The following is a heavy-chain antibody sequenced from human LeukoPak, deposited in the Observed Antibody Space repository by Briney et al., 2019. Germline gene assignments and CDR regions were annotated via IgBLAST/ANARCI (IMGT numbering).Heavy chain of an antibody. D-gene: IGHD6-19*01. CDR2: FHPEDGET. CDR1: GYTITELS. J-gene: IGHJ4*02. CDR3: AAGIAVPSGFDY. Sequence: ASVKVSCKVSGYTITELSMYWVRQAPGKGLEWMATFHPEDGETIYAQQFQGRVTISEDTSADTAYMQLTSLRSDDTAIYYCAAGIAVPSGFDYWGQGTLVTVSS. V-gene: IGHV1-24*01.